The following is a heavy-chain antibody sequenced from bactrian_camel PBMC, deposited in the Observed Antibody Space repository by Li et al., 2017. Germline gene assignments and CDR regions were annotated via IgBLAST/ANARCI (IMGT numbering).Heavy chain of an antibody. D-gene: IGHD3*01. CDR3: APGRVRRCNY. Sequence: HVQLVESGGGAVQAGGSLRLSCAASGSTSETYCVGWFRQAPGQEREAVATIYKNSHSTFYADSVKGRITISQDTGKNMVYLEMNNLKPEDSAVYYCAPGRVRRCNYWGRGTQVTVS. CDR1: GSTSETYC. V-gene: IGHV3-3*01. CDR2: IYKNSHST. J-gene: IGHJ4*01.